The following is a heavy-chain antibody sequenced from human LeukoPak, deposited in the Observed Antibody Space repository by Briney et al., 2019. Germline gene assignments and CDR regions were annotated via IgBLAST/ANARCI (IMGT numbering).Heavy chain of an antibody. J-gene: IGHJ6*03. CDR1: GFTFSSYS. V-gene: IGHV3-48*01. Sequence: SGGSLRLSCAASGFTFSSYSMNWVRQAPGKGLEWVSYSSSSSSTIYHADSVKGRFTISRDNAKNSLYLQMNSLRAEDRAVYYCARVPGADEYYYYYYMDVWGKGTTVTVSS. CDR2: SSSSSSTI. CDR3: ARVPGADEYYYYYYMDV.